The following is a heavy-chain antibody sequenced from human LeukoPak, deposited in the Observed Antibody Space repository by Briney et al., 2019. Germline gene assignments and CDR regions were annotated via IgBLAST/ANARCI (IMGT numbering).Heavy chain of an antibody. J-gene: IGHJ4*02. Sequence: GGSLRLSCAASGFTFSSYSMNWVRQAPGKGLEWVSVIYNGGTTYYRDSVKGRFTISRDNSKNTVHLQMDSLRPEDTAVYYCASGPTYDYVRVILYWGQGTRVTVSS. D-gene: IGHD3-16*01. CDR2: IYNGGTT. CDR3: ASGPTYDYVRVILY. V-gene: IGHV3-53*05. CDR1: GFTFSSYS.